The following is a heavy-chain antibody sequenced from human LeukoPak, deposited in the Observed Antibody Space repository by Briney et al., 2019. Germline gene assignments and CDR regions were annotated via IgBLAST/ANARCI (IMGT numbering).Heavy chain of an antibody. V-gene: IGHV5-51*01. J-gene: IGHJ6*02. CDR2: IYPGDSET. D-gene: IGHD2-2*01. CDR3: ARRSRSTEYYYALDV. Sequence: GESLKFSGKGFETAFTKNWSGGVRQMPGKGLEWRGIIYPGDSETIYSPSFQGQVTISVDKSITTAYLQWSSLKASDSAIYFCARRSRSTEYYYALDVWGQGTTVTVSS. CDR1: ETAFTKNW.